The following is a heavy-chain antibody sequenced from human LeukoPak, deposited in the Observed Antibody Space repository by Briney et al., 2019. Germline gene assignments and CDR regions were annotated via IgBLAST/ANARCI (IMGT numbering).Heavy chain of an antibody. Sequence: GGSLRLSCAASGFTFDDYGMSWVRQAPGKGLEWVSGINWNGGSTGYADSVKGRFTISRDNAKNSLYLQMNSLTAEDTAVYYCVRASHPGGWFDPWGQGTVVTVSS. CDR3: VRASHPGGWFDP. CDR1: GFTFDDYG. J-gene: IGHJ5*02. CDR2: INWNGGST. D-gene: IGHD3-10*01. V-gene: IGHV3-20*04.